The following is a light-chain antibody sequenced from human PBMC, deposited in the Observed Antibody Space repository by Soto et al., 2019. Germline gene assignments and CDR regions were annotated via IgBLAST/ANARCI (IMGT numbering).Light chain of an antibody. Sequence: IMLSQSPLALSLSPGERATLSCRATQSVRSTYLAWYQQKPGQAPRLLIYGASNRATGIPDRFSGSESGRDFTLTISRLEPEDFAVYYCQQYGSSQWTFGQGTKVDI. V-gene: IGKV3-20*01. CDR1: QSVRSTY. CDR3: QQYGSSQWT. CDR2: GAS. J-gene: IGKJ1*01.